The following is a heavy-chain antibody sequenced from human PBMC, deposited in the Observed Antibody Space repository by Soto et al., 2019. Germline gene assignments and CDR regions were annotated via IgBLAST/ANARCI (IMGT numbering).Heavy chain of an antibody. J-gene: IGHJ4*02. V-gene: IGHV3-23*01. CDR1: GFTFNNYA. CDR3: AKDFSTVNRSTLFDY. CDR2: VRGSGGGT. D-gene: IGHD4-17*01. Sequence: PGGSLRLSCAASGFTFNNYAMSWVRQAPGKGLEWVSVVRGSGGGTDYADSVKGRFTISRDNSKNTLYLQMNRLRAEDTAVYYCAKDFSTVNRSTLFDYWGQGTLVNVSS.